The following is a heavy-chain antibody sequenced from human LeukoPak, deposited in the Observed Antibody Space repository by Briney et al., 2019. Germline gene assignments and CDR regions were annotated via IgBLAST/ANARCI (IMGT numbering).Heavy chain of an antibody. V-gene: IGHV4-34*01. CDR3: ASVGFAAAGTLNNWFDP. CDR2: INHSGST. D-gene: IGHD6-13*01. Sequence: PSETLSLTCAVYGGSFSGYYWSWIRQPPGKGLEWIGEINHSGSTNYNPSLKSRVTISVDTSKNQFSLKLSSVTAADTAVYYCASVGFAAAGTLNNWFDPWGQGTLVTVSS. J-gene: IGHJ5*02. CDR1: GGSFSGYY.